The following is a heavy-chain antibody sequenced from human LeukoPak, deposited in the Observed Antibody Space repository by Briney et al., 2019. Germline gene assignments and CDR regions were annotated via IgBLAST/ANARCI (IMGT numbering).Heavy chain of an antibody. CDR3: ARSSYYYAADSYYYAADAFDV. D-gene: IGHD3-10*01. CDR1: VGSISSYY. Sequence: PSETPSLTCTVSVGSISSYYWSWIRQPPGKGLEWIGYSYYSGSTSYNPSLKGRVTISVDTSKNQFSLKLSSVTAADTAVYYCARSSYYYAADSYYYAADAFDVWGQGTMVIVSS. CDR2: SYYSGST. J-gene: IGHJ3*01. V-gene: IGHV4-59*01.